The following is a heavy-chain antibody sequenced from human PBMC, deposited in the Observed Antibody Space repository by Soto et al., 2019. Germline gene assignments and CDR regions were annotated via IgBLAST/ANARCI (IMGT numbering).Heavy chain of an antibody. D-gene: IGHD3-9*01. Sequence: GESLKISRKGSGYSFTSYWISWVRQMPGKGLEWMGRIDPSDSYTNYSPSFQGHVTISADKSISTAYLQWSSLKASDTAMYYCARHSPYYDILTGYTPSRYGMDVWGQGTTVTVSS. CDR2: IDPSDSYT. CDR3: ARHSPYYDILTGYTPSRYGMDV. V-gene: IGHV5-10-1*01. J-gene: IGHJ6*02. CDR1: GYSFTSYW.